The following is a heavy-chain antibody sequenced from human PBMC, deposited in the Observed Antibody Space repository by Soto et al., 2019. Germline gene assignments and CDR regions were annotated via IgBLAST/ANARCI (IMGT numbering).Heavy chain of an antibody. V-gene: IGHV5-51*01. D-gene: IGHD4-17*01. Sequence: GESLKISCKGSGYTFTAHWIAWVRQMPGKRLEWMGLIYPDDSDTRYSPSFQGQVTISADKSSNTAYLKWSSLKASETAIYYCAILGGDYIGRGFDYCGQXTPVTVSA. CDR2: IYPDDSDT. CDR1: GYTFTAHW. CDR3: AILGGDYIGRGFDY. J-gene: IGHJ4*02.